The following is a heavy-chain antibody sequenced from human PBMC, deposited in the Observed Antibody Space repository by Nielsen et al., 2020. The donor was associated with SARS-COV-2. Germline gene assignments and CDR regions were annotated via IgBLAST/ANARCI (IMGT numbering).Heavy chain of an antibody. J-gene: IGHJ6*02. CDR2: IKQDGSEK. CDR1: GFNFSTYW. CDR3: ARDWSSGSGSSYYYYGMDV. D-gene: IGHD3-10*01. V-gene: IGHV3-7*01. Sequence: GASLKISCAASGFNFSTYWMSWVRQAPGKGLEWVANIKQDGSEKYFIDSVKGRFTISRDNAKNSLYLQMNSLRAEDTAVYYCARDWSSGSGSSYYYYGMDVWGQGTTVTVSS.